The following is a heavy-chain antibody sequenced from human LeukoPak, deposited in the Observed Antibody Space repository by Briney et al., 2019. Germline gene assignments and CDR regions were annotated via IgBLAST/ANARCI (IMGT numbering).Heavy chain of an antibody. CDR2: IYYSGST. CDR1: GGSISSSSYY. Sequence: NPSETLSLTCTVSGGSISSSSYYWGWIRQPPGKGLEWIGSIYYSGSTYYNPSLKSRVTISVDTSKNQFSLKLSSVTAADTAVYYCARGHKKYRIGHQITRKYYYDSSAPVERAFDIWGQGTMVTVSS. D-gene: IGHD3-22*01. CDR3: ARGHKKYRIGHQITRKYYYDSSAPVERAFDI. V-gene: IGHV4-39*01. J-gene: IGHJ3*02.